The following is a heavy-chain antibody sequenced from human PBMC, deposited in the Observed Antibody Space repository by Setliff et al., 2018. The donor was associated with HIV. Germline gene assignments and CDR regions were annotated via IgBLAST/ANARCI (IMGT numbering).Heavy chain of an antibody. Sequence: LRLSCAASGFTFSSYWMHWVRQAPGKGLVWVSRINNDGSYASYADSVKGRFTISRDNSKNTLYLQMNSLRAEDTAIYYCAKRRVCNTSCYIVDYMDVWGKGTTVTVSS. CDR2: INNDGSYA. J-gene: IGHJ6*03. CDR1: GFTFSSYW. V-gene: IGHV3-74*01. D-gene: IGHD2-21*01. CDR3: AKRRVCNTSCYIVDYMDV.